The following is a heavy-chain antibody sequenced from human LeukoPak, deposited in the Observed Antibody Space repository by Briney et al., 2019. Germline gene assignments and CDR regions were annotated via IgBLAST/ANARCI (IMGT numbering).Heavy chain of an antibody. D-gene: IGHD2-15*01. V-gene: IGHV4-39*07. CDR1: SASITSSPYF. CDR2: ISYSGTT. CDR3: ASLLGYCSGNRCPSSANYYYYMDV. Sequence: SETLSLTCTVSSASITSSPYFWGWLRQSPGKGLEWIGSISYSGTTYYNPSLKSRVTMSIDTSKNQFSLKVNSLTAADTAVYYCASLLGYCSGNRCPSSANYYYYMDVWGKGTTVTVSS. J-gene: IGHJ6*03.